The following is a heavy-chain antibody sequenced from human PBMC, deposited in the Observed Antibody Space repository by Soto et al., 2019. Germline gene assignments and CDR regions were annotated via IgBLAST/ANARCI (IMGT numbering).Heavy chain of an antibody. CDR3: ARDTPGIAAADDAEYFQH. D-gene: IGHD6-13*01. V-gene: IGHV1-69*13. CDR1: GRTFSSYA. Sequence: SVKVSCKASGRTFSSYAISWVRQAPGQGLEWMGGIIPIFGTANYAQKFQGRVTITADESTSTAYMELSSLRSEDTAVYYCARDTPGIAAADDAEYFQHWGQGTLVTVSS. J-gene: IGHJ1*01. CDR2: IIPIFGTA.